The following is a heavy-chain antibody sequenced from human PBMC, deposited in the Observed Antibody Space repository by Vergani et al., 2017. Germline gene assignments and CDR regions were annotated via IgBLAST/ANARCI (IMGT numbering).Heavy chain of an antibody. CDR3: ARDPVYYDGSGKYYYGLDV. CDR1: GYTFSNYY. D-gene: IGHD3-10*01. CDR2: INPSGGHT. Sequence: QVQVVQSGAEVKKSGASVKVSCKTSGYTFSNYYMHWVRQAPGQGLEWMGIINPSGGHTNYAQKFQGRVTMTRDTSTSTVYMELSSLRSEDTAIYYCARDPVYYDGSGKYYYGLDVWGQGTTVTVSS. V-gene: IGHV1-46*01. J-gene: IGHJ6*02.